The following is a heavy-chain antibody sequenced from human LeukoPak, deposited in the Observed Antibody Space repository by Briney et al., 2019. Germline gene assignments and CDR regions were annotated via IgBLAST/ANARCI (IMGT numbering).Heavy chain of an antibody. J-gene: IGHJ4*03. D-gene: IGHD1-1*01. CDR3: ARGATISETGYCDC. V-gene: IGHV4-34*01. Sequence: SETLSLTCAVYGGSFSTYYWSWIRQSPGKGLEWIAEINHRGDTNYNPSVKSRVTISVDTSKNQFSLKVNSLTAADTAVYYCARGATISETGYCDCWGQGTLVTVSS. CDR1: GGSFSTYY. CDR2: INHRGDT.